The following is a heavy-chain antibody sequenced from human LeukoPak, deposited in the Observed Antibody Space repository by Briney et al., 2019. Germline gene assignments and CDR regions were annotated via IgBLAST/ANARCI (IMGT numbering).Heavy chain of an antibody. CDR2: IYYSGST. V-gene: IGHV4-59*12. J-gene: IGHJ4*02. CDR3: ASESDCSSTSCPFDY. D-gene: IGHD2-2*01. Sequence: SETLSLTCTVSGGSISSYYWSWIRQPPGKGLEWIGYIYYSGSTNYNPSLKSRVTISVDRSKNQFSLKLSSVTAADTAVYYCASESDCSSTSCPFDYWGQGTLVTVSS. CDR1: GGSISSYY.